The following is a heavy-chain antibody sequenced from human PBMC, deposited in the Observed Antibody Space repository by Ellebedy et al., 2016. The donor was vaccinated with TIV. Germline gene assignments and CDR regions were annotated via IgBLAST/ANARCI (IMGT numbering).Heavy chain of an antibody. J-gene: IGHJ4*02. CDR3: ARDGSPPNFDY. Sequence: GGSLRLSXAASGFTGFPFSSYTMHWVRHAPDKGLEWVAAIWDNGITKFYADSVKGRFTISRDNSNNMLYLQMNSLTVDDTAVYYCARDGSPPNFDYWGQGTQVTVSS. V-gene: IGHV3-33*01. D-gene: IGHD6-13*01. CDR1: GFTGFPFSSYT. CDR2: IWDNGITK.